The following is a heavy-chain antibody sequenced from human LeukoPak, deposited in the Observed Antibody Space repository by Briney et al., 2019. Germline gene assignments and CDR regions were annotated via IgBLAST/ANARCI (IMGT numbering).Heavy chain of an antibody. D-gene: IGHD2-2*01. CDR3: AREDIVVVPAAIPDPNGDRDFYYYYGMDV. CDR1: GYTFTSYD. J-gene: IGHJ6*02. Sequence: ASVKVSCKASGYTFTSYDINWVRQAPGQGLEWMGWINPNSGGTNYAQKFQGRVTMTRDTSISTAYMELSRLRSDDTAVYYCAREDIVVVPAAIPDPNGDRDFYYYYGMDVWGQGTTVTVSS. CDR2: INPNSGGT. V-gene: IGHV1-2*02.